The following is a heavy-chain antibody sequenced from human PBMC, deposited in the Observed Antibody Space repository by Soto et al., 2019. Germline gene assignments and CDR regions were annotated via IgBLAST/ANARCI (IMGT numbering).Heavy chain of an antibody. V-gene: IGHV1-8*01. J-gene: IGHJ4*02. Sequence: QVQLGQSGAEVKKPGASVKVSFKASEYTFTCYDINWVRQATGQGLEWMGWMNPNSGNTGYAQKFQGRVTMTRNTSISTAYMELSSLRSEDTAVYYCTWFGGEDGDWGQGTLVTVSS. D-gene: IGHD3-10*01. CDR3: TWFGGEDGD. CDR1: EYTFTCYD. CDR2: MNPNSGNT.